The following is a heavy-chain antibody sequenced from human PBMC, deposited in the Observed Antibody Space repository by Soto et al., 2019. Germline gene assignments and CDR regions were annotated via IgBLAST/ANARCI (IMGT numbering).Heavy chain of an antibody. V-gene: IGHV3-30*03. J-gene: IGHJ6*02. D-gene: IGHD5-12*01. CDR3: ATEDIVATESVWYYYGMDV. Sequence: PGGSLRLSCAASGFTFGTYGMHWVRQAPGKGLEWVAAISYDGTTKYYADSVKGRFTISRDNSKNTLYLQMNILRAEDTAVYYCATEDIVATESVWYYYGMDVWGQGTTVTVSS. CDR1: GFTFGTYG. CDR2: ISYDGTTK.